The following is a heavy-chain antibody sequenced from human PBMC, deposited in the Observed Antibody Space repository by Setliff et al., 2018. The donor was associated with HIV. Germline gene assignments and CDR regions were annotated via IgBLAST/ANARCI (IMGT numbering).Heavy chain of an antibody. D-gene: IGHD6-13*01. CDR2: IRSKAYGGTT. CDR3: AKGGYSSSWAPNWFDP. V-gene: IGHV3-49*04. J-gene: IGHJ5*02. Sequence: PGGSLRLSCTASGFMFGDNAMSWVRQAPGKGLEWVGFIRSKAYGGTTEYAASVKGRFTISRDDSKSIASLQMNSLKTEDTAVYYCAKGGYSSSWAPNWFDPWGQGTLVTVSS. CDR1: GFMFGDNA.